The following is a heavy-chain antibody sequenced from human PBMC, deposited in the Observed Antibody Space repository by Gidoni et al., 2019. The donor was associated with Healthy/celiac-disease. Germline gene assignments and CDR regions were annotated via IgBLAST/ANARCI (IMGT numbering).Heavy chain of an antibody. CDR2: INAGNGNT. CDR1: GYTFTSYA. CDR3: ARGRVVVPAANWFDP. J-gene: IGHJ5*02. V-gene: IGHV1-3*01. D-gene: IGHD2-2*01. Sequence: QVQLVQSGAEWKKPGASVTVSCTDSGYTFTSYAMHWVRQAPGQRLEWMGWINAGNGNTKYSQKFQGRVTITRDTSASTAYMELSSLRSEDTAVYYCARGRVVVPAANWFDPWGQGTLVTVSS.